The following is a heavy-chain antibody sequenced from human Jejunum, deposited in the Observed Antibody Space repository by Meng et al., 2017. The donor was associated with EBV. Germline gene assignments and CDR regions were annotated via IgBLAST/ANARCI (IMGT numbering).Heavy chain of an antibody. D-gene: IGHD1-26*01. CDR1: GYATSSTNW. V-gene: IGHV4-28*01. CDR2: IYYSGST. Sequence: QVQLQEHGPGLAMPSDTQSLTCAASGYATSSTNWWGWIRQPPGKGLEWIGHIYYSGSTYYNPSLKSRVTMSVDTSKNQFSLKLISVTAVDTAVYYCARTLSGSYYHYYGMDVWGQGTTVTVSS. J-gene: IGHJ6*02. CDR3: ARTLSGSYYHYYGMDV.